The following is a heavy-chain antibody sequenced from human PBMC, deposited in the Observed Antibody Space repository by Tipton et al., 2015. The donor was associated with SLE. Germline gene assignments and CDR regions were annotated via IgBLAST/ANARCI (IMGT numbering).Heavy chain of an antibody. CDR2: ISARGGNI. CDR1: GFTFSSYA. V-gene: IGHV3-48*04. D-gene: IGHD5/OR15-5a*01. J-gene: IGHJ6*02. Sequence: SLRLSCAASGFTFSSYAMSWVRQAPGKGLEWVSCISARGGNINYADSVKGRFTISRDNDKNSLYLQMNSLRVEDTAVYYCARERGRGSRYTVYDYYFDDGMDVWGQGATVPVSS. CDR3: ARERGRGSRYTVYDYYFDDGMDV.